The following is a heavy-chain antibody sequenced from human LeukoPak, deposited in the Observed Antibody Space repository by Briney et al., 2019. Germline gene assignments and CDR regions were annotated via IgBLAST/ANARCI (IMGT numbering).Heavy chain of an antibody. CDR2: IYYSGST. J-gene: IGHJ3*02. CDR3: ARADLRVGAFDI. CDR1: GGSISSGSYY. D-gene: IGHD5-12*01. Sequence: SQTLSLTCTVSGGSISSGSYYWSWIRQPPGKGLEWIGYIYYSGSTNYNPSLKSRVTISVDTSKNQFSLKLSSVTAADTAVYYCARADLRVGAFDIWGQGTMVTVSS. V-gene: IGHV4-61*01.